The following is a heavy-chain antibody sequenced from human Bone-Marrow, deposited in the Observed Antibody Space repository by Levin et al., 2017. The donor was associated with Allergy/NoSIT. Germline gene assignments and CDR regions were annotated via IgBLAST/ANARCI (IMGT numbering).Heavy chain of an antibody. CDR3: ASEQELRGFDY. CDR2: FNPEDGET. V-gene: IGHV1-24*01. J-gene: IGHJ4*02. CDR1: GYTLTELS. Sequence: PGGSLRLSCKVSGYTLTELSMYWVRQAPGKGLEWMGGFNPEDGETIYAQKFQGRVSMTEDSSTDTAYMELSSLSPEDTAVYYCASEQELRGFDYWGQGTLVTVSS. D-gene: IGHD4-11*01.